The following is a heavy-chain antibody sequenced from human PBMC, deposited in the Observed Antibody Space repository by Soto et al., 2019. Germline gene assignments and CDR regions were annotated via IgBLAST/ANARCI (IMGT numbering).Heavy chain of an antibody. V-gene: IGHV4-59*08. Sequence: QVQLQESGPGLVKPSETLSLTCTVSGGSISSYYWTRIRQPPGKGLEWIGFIYNSGSTHYNPSLRSRVTISVDTSKNQCSLKLRSVTAADTAVYYCASMGYHYGSGSYPLDYWGQGTLVTVSS. J-gene: IGHJ4*02. CDR3: ASMGYHYGSGSYPLDY. CDR1: GGSISSYY. CDR2: IYNSGST. D-gene: IGHD3-10*01.